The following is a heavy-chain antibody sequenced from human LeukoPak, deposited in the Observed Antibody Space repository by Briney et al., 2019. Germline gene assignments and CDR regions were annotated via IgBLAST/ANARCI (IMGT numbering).Heavy chain of an antibody. Sequence: PSETLSLTCAVYGGSFSGYYWSWIRQPPGKGLEWIGEINHSGSTNYNPPLKSRVTISVDTSKNQFSLKLSSATAADTAVYYCASYHNATVTHDYWGQGTLVTVSS. CDR1: GGSFSGYY. J-gene: IGHJ4*02. CDR2: INHSGST. V-gene: IGHV4-34*01. D-gene: IGHD4-17*01. CDR3: ASYHNATVTHDY.